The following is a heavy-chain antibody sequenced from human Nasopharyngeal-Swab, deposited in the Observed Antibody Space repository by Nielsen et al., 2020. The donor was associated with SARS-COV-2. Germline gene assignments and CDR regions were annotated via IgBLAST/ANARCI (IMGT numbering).Heavy chain of an antibody. CDR3: ARTIIAAAEGYFDY. D-gene: IGHD6-13*01. V-gene: IGHV4-34*01. CDR1: GGSFSGYY. CDR2: INHSGST. J-gene: IGHJ4*02. Sequence: SGALSLTCAVYGGSFSGYYWSWIRQPPGKGLEWIGEINHSGSTNYNPSLKSRVTISVDTSKNQFSLKLSSVTAADTAVYYCARTIIAAAEGYFDYWGQGTLVTVSS.